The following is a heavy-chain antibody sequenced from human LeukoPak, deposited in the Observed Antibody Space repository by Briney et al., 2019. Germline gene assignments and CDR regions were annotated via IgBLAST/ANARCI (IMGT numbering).Heavy chain of an antibody. V-gene: IGHV3-23*01. J-gene: IGHJ4*02. CDR2: ISGSGGST. Sequence: GGSLRLSCAASGFTFTSYAMSWVRQARGKGLGWVSAISGSGGSTYYADSVKGRFTISRDNSKNTLYLQMNSLRAEDTAVYYCAKDRYSSGWYPFDYWGQGTLSPSPQ. D-gene: IGHD6-19*01. CDR3: AKDRYSSGWYPFDY. CDR1: GFTFTSYA.